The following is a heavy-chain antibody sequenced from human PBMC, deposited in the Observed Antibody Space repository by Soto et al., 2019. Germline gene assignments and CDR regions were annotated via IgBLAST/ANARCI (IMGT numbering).Heavy chain of an antibody. CDR1: GYTFTSYG. Sequence: QVQLVQSGAEVKKPGASVKVSCKASGYTFTSYGISWVRQAPGQGLEWMGWISAYNGNTNYAQKLQGRVTMTTDTSTSTAYMELRSLRSDDTAVYYCARVFIGGFRVNIPGERRGGLGYWGQGTLVTVSS. V-gene: IGHV1-18*01. CDR3: ARVFIGGFRVNIPGERRGGLGY. CDR2: ISAYNGNT. J-gene: IGHJ4*02. D-gene: IGHD1-1*01.